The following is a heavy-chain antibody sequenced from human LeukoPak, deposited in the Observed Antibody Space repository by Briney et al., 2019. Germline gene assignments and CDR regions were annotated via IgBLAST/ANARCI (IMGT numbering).Heavy chain of an antibody. D-gene: IGHD3-10*01. Sequence: SETLSLTCTVSGGSISSSSYYWGWIRQPPGTGLEWIGSIYYSGSTYYNPSLKSRVTISVDTSKNQFSLKLSSVTAADTAVYYCARRITMVRGARYGMDVWGQGTTVTVSS. CDR3: ARRITMVRGARYGMDV. CDR1: GGSISSSSYY. J-gene: IGHJ6*02. V-gene: IGHV4-39*01. CDR2: IYYSGST.